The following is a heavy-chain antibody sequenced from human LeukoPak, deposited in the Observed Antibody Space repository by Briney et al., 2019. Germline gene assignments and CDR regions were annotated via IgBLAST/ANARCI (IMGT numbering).Heavy chain of an antibody. D-gene: IGHD2-2*01. CDR2: ISYDGSNK. CDR3: AKGDCSSTSCYGAFDI. V-gene: IGHV3-30*18. Sequence: GRSLRLSCAASGFTFSSYGMHWVRQAPGKGLEWVAVISYDGSNKYYADSVKGRFTISRDNSKNTLYLQMNSLRAEDTAVYYCAKGDCSSTSCYGAFDIWGQGTMVTVSS. J-gene: IGHJ3*02. CDR1: GFTFSSYG.